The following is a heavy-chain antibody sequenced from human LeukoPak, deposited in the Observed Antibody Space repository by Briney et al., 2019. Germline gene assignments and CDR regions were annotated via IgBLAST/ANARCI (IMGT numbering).Heavy chain of an antibody. CDR2: IYTSGNT. J-gene: IGHJ4*02. D-gene: IGHD3-9*01. CDR3: ARSSYDSLTGYYFLDY. V-gene: IGHV4-61*02. CDR1: GGSVSSGDSY. Sequence: SETLSLTCTVSGGSVSSGDSYWSWIRQPAGKGLEWIGRIYTSGNTNYNPSLDSRVTISRDTSKNQLSLTLTSVTAADTAVYYCARSSYDSLTGYYFLDYWGQGILVAVSS.